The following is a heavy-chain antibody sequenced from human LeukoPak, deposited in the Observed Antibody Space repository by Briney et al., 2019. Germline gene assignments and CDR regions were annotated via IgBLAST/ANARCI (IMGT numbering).Heavy chain of an antibody. CDR1: GYTFTGYY. J-gene: IGHJ6*02. D-gene: IGHD3-22*01. CDR3: ARVRAITMIVVVTSPHYGMDV. V-gene: IGHV1-2*02. Sequence: GASVKVSCKASGYTFTGYYVHWVRQAPGQGLEWMGWINPNSGGTNYAQKFQGRVTMTRDTSISTAYMELSRLRSDDTAVYYCARVRAITMIVVVTSPHYGMDVWGQGTTVTVSS. CDR2: INPNSGGT.